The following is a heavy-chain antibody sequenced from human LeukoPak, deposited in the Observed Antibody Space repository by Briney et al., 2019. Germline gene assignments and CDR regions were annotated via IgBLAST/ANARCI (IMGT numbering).Heavy chain of an antibody. CDR1: GGTFSSYT. D-gene: IGHD6-6*01. Sequence: ASVKVSCKASGGTFSSYTISWVLQAPGQGLEWMGRIIPILGIANYAQKFQGRVTITSDKSTSTAYMELSSLRSEDTAVYYCATALDSSSSPFGLHDYYMDVWGKGTTVTVSS. V-gene: IGHV1-69*02. CDR3: ATALDSSSSPFGLHDYYMDV. J-gene: IGHJ6*03. CDR2: IIPILGIA.